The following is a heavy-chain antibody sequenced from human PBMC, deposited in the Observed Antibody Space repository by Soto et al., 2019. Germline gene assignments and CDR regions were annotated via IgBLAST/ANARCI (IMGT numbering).Heavy chain of an antibody. CDR3: AKDRKGSYCSGGTCYSFDY. J-gene: IGHJ4*02. Sequence: EVQLLESGGGLVQPGGSLRLSCAASGFTLGTYVMTWVRKAPGKGLEWVSAISGSGGSTNYADPVKGRFTISRDNTKNTLYLQMNSLRVEDTAVDYCAKDRKGSYCSGGTCYSFDYWGQGTLVTVPS. V-gene: IGHV3-23*01. D-gene: IGHD2-15*01. CDR2: ISGSGGST. CDR1: GFTLGTYV.